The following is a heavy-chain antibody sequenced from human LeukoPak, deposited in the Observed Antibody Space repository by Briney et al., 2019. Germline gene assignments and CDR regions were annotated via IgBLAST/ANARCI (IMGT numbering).Heavy chain of an antibody. Sequence: PGGSLRLSCAASGFAFSGSTVHWVRRASGKGREWVGRIRSKPSSYATVYAESVKGRFTISRDDSKNTAYLQMNSLKTEDTAVYYCSSGTDYYDYGMDVWGQGTTITVSS. V-gene: IGHV3-73*01. CDR3: SSGTDYYDYGMDV. CDR2: IRSKPSSYAT. D-gene: IGHD1-26*01. CDR1: GFAFSGST. J-gene: IGHJ6*02.